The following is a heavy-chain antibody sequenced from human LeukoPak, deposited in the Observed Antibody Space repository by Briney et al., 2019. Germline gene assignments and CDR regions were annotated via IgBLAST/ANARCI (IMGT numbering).Heavy chain of an antibody. CDR2: MSGSAHIT. Sequence: GGSLRLSCAASGFTFSSYAMSWVRQAPGKGLEWVSSMSGSAHITYYGDSVKGRFTISRDNSKNTLYLQMNSLRAEDTAVYYCAKPRLGTLYFDDFDIWGQGTMVTVS. J-gene: IGHJ3*02. CDR1: GFTFSSYA. V-gene: IGHV3-23*01. D-gene: IGHD2/OR15-2a*01. CDR3: AKPRLGTLYFDDFDI.